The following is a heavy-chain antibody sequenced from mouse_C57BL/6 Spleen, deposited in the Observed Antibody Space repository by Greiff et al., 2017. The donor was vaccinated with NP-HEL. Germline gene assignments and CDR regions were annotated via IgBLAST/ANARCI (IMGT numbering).Heavy chain of an antibody. D-gene: IGHD1-1*01. CDR1: GFTFSSYA. J-gene: IGHJ1*03. Sequence: EVQRVESGGGLVKPGGSLKLSCAASGFTFSSYAMSWVRQTPEKRLEWVATISDGGSYTYYPDNVKGRFTISRDNAKNNLYLQMSHLKSEDTAMYYCARNTTGGYFDVWGTGTTVTVSS. CDR2: ISDGGSYT. V-gene: IGHV5-4*01. CDR3: ARNTTGGYFDV.